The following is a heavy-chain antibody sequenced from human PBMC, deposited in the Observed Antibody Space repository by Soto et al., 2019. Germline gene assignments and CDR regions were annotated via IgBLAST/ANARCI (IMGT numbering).Heavy chain of an antibody. V-gene: IGHV3-30*18. CDR1: GFTFSSYG. CDR2: ISYDGSKK. CDR3: AEIMHGGVGYYYYAMDV. D-gene: IGHD3-16*01. J-gene: IGHJ6*02. Sequence: WGSLRLSCAASGFTFSSYGMHWVRQAPAKGLEWVAVISYDGSKKYYGDSVKGRFTISRDNSKNTLYVQMNSLRTEDTAVYYCAEIMHGGVGYYYYAMDVWGQGTTVTVSS.